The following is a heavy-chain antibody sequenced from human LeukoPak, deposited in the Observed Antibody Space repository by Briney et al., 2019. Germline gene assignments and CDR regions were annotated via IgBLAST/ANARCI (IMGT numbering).Heavy chain of an antibody. CDR2: IIPIFGTA. CDR3: ARRRDGYNWVIPYYYYMDV. V-gene: IGHV1-69*01. Sequence: SVKVSCXASGGTFSSYAISWVRQAPGQGLEWMGGIIPIFGTANYAQKFQGRVTITADESTSTAYMELSSLRSEDTAVYYCARRRDGYNWVIPYYYYMDVWGKGTTVTVSS. J-gene: IGHJ6*03. D-gene: IGHD5-24*01. CDR1: GGTFSSYA.